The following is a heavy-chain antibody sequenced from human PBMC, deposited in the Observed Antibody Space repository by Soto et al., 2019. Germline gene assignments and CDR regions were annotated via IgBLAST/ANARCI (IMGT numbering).Heavy chain of an antibody. CDR2: FHSDGSST. CDR3: ARGDRGAFDL. V-gene: IGHV3-74*01. CDR1: GFTFSYYW. D-gene: IGHD1-26*01. Sequence: EVQLVESGGGLVRPGGSLRLSCAASGFTFSYYWMHWVRQAPGKGLVWVSRFHSDGSSTTYADFVKGRFIISRDNARNTVDLQMNSARVEDTAVYYCARGDRGAFDLWGQGTVVTVSS. J-gene: IGHJ3*01.